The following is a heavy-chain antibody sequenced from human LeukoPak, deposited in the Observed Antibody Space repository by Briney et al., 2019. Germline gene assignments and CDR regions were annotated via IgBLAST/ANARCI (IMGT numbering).Heavy chain of an antibody. J-gene: IGHJ6*02. CDR3: ARGGRITMVRGPPVV. CDR1: GGSFSGYY. Sequence: SETLSLTCAVYGGSFSGYYWSWIRQPPGKGLEWIGEINHSGSTNYNPSLKSRVTISVDTSKNQFSLKLSSVTAADTAVYYCARGGRITMVRGPPVVWGQGTTVTVSS. D-gene: IGHD3-10*01. CDR2: INHSGST. V-gene: IGHV4-34*01.